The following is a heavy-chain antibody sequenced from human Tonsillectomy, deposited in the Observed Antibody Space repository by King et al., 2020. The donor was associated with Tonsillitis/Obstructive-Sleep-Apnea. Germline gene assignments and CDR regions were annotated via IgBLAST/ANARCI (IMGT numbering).Heavy chain of an antibody. Sequence: TLQSSCPPLVHPPPPLTLTCTFSVFSLSPACLGFGWLRQPPVKALEWLAVLYWDDDKRYSPSLKSRLILTKDTSHDQVVLTVTNMDPVDTAPYSGAHRNSRGGGCAGRKDDDRDVGGEGTTGT. D-gene: IGHD3-16*01. V-gene: IGHV2-5*02. J-gene: IGHJ6*03. CDR3: AHRNSRGGGCAGRKDDDRDV. CDR2: LYWDDDK. CDR1: VFSLSPACLG.